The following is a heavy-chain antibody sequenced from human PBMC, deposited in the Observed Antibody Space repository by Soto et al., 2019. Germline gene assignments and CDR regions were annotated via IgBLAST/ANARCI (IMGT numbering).Heavy chain of an antibody. CDR3: ARGRLRRRENWFDP. D-gene: IGHD2-21*02. CDR1: GYTFTSYA. CDR2: INAGNGNT. V-gene: IGHV1-3*01. J-gene: IGHJ5*02. Sequence: QVQLVQSGAEVKKPGASVKVSCKASGYTFTSYAMHWVRQAPGQRLEWMGWINAGNGNTKYSQKFRGRVTITRDTPASTAYMELSSLRAEATAVYYCARGRLRRRENWFDPWGPGTLVAVCS.